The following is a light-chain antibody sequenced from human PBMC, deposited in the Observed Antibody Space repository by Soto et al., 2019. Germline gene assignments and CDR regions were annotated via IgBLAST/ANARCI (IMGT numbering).Light chain of an antibody. V-gene: IGLV2-14*01. CDR1: SSDVGGYNY. CDR3: SSYTGSNTMV. J-gene: IGLJ2*01. CDR2: DVS. Sequence: QSALTQPASVSGSPGQSITISCTGTSSDVGGYNYVSWYQQHPGKAPKVLIYDVSNRPSGVSDRFSGSKSGNTASLTISGLQAEDEADYYCSSYTGSNTMVLGGGTKLTVL.